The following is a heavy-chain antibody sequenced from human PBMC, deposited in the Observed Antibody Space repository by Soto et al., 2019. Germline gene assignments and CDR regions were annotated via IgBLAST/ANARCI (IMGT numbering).Heavy chain of an antibody. CDR1: GGTFSSYA. V-gene: IGHV1-69*13. J-gene: IGHJ6*02. Sequence: SVKVSCKASGGTFSSYAISWVRQAPGQGLEWMGGIIPIFGTANYAQKFQGRVTITADESTSTAYMELSSLRSEDTAVYYCARDSLAYSSSWSHYYYGMDVWGQGTTVTVSS. D-gene: IGHD6-13*01. CDR3: ARDSLAYSSSWSHYYYGMDV. CDR2: IIPIFGTA.